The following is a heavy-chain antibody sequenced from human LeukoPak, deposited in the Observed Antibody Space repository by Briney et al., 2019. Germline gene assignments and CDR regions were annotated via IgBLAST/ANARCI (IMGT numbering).Heavy chain of an antibody. CDR3: AREGVRGVIDFDY. D-gene: IGHD3-10*01. CDR1: GGSISSSSYY. CDR2: IYYSGST. Sequence: PSETLSLTCTVSGGSISSSSYYWGWIRQPPGKGLEWIGSIYYSGSTYYNPSLKSRVTISVDASKNQSSLKLSSVTAADTAVYYCAREGVRGVIDFDYWGQGTLVTVSS. J-gene: IGHJ4*02. V-gene: IGHV4-39*02.